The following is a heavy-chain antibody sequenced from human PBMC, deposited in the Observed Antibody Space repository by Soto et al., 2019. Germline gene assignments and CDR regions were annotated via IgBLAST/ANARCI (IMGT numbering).Heavy chain of an antibody. J-gene: IGHJ6*02. CDR1: GYTFTGYY. CDR3: ARGPAALPPGYYYYGMDV. V-gene: IGHV1-2*04. D-gene: IGHD6-6*01. Sequence: GASVKVSCKASGYTFTGYYMHWVRQAPGQGLEWMGWINPNSGGTNYAQKFQGWVTMTRDTSISTAYMELSRLRSDDTAVYYCARGPAALPPGYYYYGMDVWGQGTTVTVSS. CDR2: INPNSGGT.